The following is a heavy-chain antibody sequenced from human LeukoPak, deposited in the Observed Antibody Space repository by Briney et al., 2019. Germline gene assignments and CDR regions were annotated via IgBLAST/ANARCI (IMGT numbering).Heavy chain of an antibody. CDR3: ARTPLYYDFWSGYRSPFDY. Sequence: SETLSLTCTVSGGSISSGTYYWAWIRQPPGRGLEWIGTIYHSGSTYYNPSLKTRVTISVDTSKNQFSLNLTSLTAADTAVYYCARTPLYYDFWSGYRSPFDYWGQGTLVTVSS. J-gene: IGHJ4*02. D-gene: IGHD3-3*01. CDR1: GGSISSGTYY. V-gene: IGHV4-39*07. CDR2: IYHSGST.